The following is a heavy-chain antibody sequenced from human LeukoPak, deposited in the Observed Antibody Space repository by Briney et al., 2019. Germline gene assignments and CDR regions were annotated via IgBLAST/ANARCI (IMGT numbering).Heavy chain of an antibody. J-gene: IGHJ6*02. CDR2: TYYRSKWYN. CDR3: ARGRGSAPGGGYYYYGMDV. CDR1: GDSVSSNSAA. Sequence: SQTLSLTCAISGDSVSSNSAAWNGIRQSPSRGLEWLGRTYYRSKWYNDYAVSVKSRITINPDTSKNQFSLQLNSVTPEDTAVYYCARGRGSAPGGGYYYYGMDVWGQGTTVTVSS. V-gene: IGHV6-1*01. D-gene: IGHD3-16*01.